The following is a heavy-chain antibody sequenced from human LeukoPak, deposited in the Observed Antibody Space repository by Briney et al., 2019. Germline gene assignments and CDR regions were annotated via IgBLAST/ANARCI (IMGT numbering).Heavy chain of an antibody. V-gene: IGHV4-4*02. J-gene: IGHJ5*02. CDR1: GGSISSSNW. CDR3: AGVPYYGSGSYYNRNWFDP. Sequence: PSETLSLTCAVSGGSISSSNWWSWVRQPPGKGLEWIGEIYHSGSTNYNPSLKSRVTISVDTSKNQFSLKLSSVTAADTAVYYCAGVPYYGSGSYYNRNWFDPWGQGTLVTVSS. CDR2: IYHSGST. D-gene: IGHD3-10*01.